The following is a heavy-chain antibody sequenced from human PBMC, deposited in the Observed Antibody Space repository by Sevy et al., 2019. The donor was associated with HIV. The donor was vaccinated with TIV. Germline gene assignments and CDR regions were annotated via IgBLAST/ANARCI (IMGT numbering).Heavy chain of an antibody. Sequence: GGSLRLSCAASGFTFSSYGMHWVRQAPGKGLEWVAVISYDGSNKYYADSVKGRFTISRDNSKNTLYLQMSSLRAEDTAVYYCAKADFWSGYYHYYYGMDVWGQGTTVTVSS. CDR1: GFTFSSYG. V-gene: IGHV3-30*18. CDR2: ISYDGSNK. CDR3: AKADFWSGYYHYYYGMDV. D-gene: IGHD3-3*01. J-gene: IGHJ6*02.